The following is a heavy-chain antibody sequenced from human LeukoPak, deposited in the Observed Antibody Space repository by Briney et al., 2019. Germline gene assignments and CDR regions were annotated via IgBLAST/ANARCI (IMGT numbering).Heavy chain of an antibody. Sequence: PGRSLRLSCAASGFTVSSNYMSWVRQAPGKGLEWVSVIYSGGSTYYADSVKGRFTISRDNSKNTLYLQMNSLRAEDTAVYYCARDRALDYYDSSGYVSWGQGTLVTVSS. CDR2: IYSGGST. CDR1: GFTVSSNY. J-gene: IGHJ4*02. CDR3: ARDRALDYYDSSGYVS. D-gene: IGHD3-22*01. V-gene: IGHV3-66*01.